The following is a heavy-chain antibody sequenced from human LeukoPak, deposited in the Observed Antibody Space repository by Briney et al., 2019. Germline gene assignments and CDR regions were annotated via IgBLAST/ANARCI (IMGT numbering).Heavy chain of an antibody. CDR1: GGSFSGYY. J-gene: IGHJ4*02. CDR3: ARVGNRRSSFNLFDY. CDR2: INHSGST. Sequence: PSETLSLTCAVEGGSFSGYYWSWIRQPPGKGLEWIGEINHSGSTNYNPSLKSRVTISVDTSKNQFSLKLSSVTAADTAVYYCARVGNRRSSFNLFDYWGQGTLVSVSS. V-gene: IGHV4-34*01. D-gene: IGHD6-13*01.